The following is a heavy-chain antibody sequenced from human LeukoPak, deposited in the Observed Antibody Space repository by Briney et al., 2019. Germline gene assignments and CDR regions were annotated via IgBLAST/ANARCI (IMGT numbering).Heavy chain of an antibody. J-gene: IGHJ5*02. V-gene: IGHV1-2*02. CDR2: IDPNSGGT. D-gene: IGHD6-13*01. CDR3: ARGIAAPGARWFDP. Sequence: ASVKVSCKAFGYKLTDYWIHWVRQAPGQGLEWMGWIDPNSGGTNYAQNFKGRVTLTRDTSISTVYMEMSRLISDDTAVYYCARGIAAPGARWFDPWGPGTLVTVSS. CDR1: GYKLTDYW.